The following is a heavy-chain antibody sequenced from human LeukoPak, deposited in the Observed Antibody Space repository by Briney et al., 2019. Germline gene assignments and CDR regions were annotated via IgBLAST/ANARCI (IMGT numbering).Heavy chain of an antibody. CDR2: ISFDGEVK. CDR1: GFFFCDYA. D-gene: IGHD3-22*01. V-gene: IGHV3-30*04. Sequence: PGGSLRLSCAASGFFFCDYAMHSVRHAPEQGLYWVAVISFDGEVKYHADSVKGRFTLSPDSSKNTLYLYINRLRAEESGVYYCARDMIKGPPDYLDYWGQGTLVTVSS. CDR3: ARDMIKGPPDYLDY. J-gene: IGHJ4*02.